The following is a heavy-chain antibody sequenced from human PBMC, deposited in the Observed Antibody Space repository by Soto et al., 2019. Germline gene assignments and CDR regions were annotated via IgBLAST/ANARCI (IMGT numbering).Heavy chain of an antibody. CDR2: ISGSGGST. J-gene: IGHJ4*02. D-gene: IGHD3-22*01. V-gene: IGHV3-23*01. CDR1: GFTFSSYA. CDR3: AKDINNYYDSSGYPN. Sequence: PGGSLRLSCAASGFTFSSYAMRWVRQAPGKGLEWVSAISGSGGSTYYADSVKGRFTISRDNSKNTLYLQMNSLRAEDTAVYYCAKDINNYYDSSGYPNWGQGTLVTVSS.